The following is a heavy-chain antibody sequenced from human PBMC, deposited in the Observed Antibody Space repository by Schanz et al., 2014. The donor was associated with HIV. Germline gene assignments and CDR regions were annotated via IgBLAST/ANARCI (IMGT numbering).Heavy chain of an antibody. CDR2: ISNYIGNT. CDR1: GGSFSYYA. D-gene: IGHD2-15*01. V-gene: IGHV1-18*01. J-gene: IGHJ4*02. CDR3: ARGSCSGGTCYSGDH. Sequence: QVPLVQSGAEVKKPGSSVKVSCKASGGSFSYYAINWVRQAPGQGLEWMGWISNYIGNTDYAQNLQGRVTMTADTFTNIAYMELRSLTSDDTAVYYCARGSCSGGTCYSGDHWGQGTLVTVSA.